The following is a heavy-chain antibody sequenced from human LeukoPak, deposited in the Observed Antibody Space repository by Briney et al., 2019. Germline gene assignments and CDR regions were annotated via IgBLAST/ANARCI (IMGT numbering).Heavy chain of an antibody. V-gene: IGHV4-30-4*08. CDR3: ASMKSDLGAYFDY. D-gene: IGHD3-3*01. CDR2: IYYSGST. CDR1: GVSITSGDYY. Sequence: SQTLSLTCTVSGVSITSGDYYWSCIRQPPGKGLEWIGYIYYSGSTYYNPSHKSLVTISVATSKNQFSLKLSSVTAADTAVYYCASMKSDLGAYFDYWGQGTLVTVSS. J-gene: IGHJ4*02.